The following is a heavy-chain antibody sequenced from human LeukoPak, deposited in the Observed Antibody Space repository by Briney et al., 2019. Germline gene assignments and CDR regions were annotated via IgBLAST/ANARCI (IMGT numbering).Heavy chain of an antibody. CDR3: ATGSLRDDAFDI. J-gene: IGHJ3*02. CDR1: GYTFTSYG. Sequence: ASVKVSCKASGYTFTSYGISWVRQAPGQGLEWMGWISAYNGNTNYAQKLQGRVTMTEDTSTDTAYMELSSLRSEDTAVYYCATGSLRDDAFDIWGQGTMVTVSS. D-gene: IGHD2-15*01. V-gene: IGHV1-18*01. CDR2: ISAYNGNT.